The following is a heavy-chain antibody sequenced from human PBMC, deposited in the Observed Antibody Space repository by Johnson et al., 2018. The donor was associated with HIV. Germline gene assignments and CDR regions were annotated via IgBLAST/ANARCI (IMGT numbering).Heavy chain of an antibody. Sequence: MQLVESGGGLVQPGGSLRLSCAVSGFTFSSYAMSWVRQAPGKGLEWVSVIYSGGSTYYADSVKGRFTISRDNSKNTLYLQMNSLRAEDTAVYYCASAKSGSFDAFDIWGQGTMVTVSS. D-gene: IGHD1-26*01. J-gene: IGHJ3*02. CDR2: IYSGGST. CDR1: GFTFSSYA. CDR3: ASAKSGSFDAFDI. V-gene: IGHV3-66*01.